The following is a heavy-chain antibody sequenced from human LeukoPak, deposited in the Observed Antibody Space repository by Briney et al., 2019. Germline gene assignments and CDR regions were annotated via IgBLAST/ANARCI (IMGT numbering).Heavy chain of an antibody. D-gene: IGHD3-16*02. CDR2: IYYSGST. J-gene: IGHJ5*02. Sequence: SETLSLTCAVYGGSISSSSYYWGWIRQPPGKGLEWIGSIYYSGSTYYNPSLKSRVTISVDTSKNQFSLKLSSVTAADTAVYYCTRRKYYDYVWGSYRSGNWFDPWGQGTLVTVSS. V-gene: IGHV4-39*07. CDR1: GGSISSSSYY. CDR3: TRRKYYDYVWGSYRSGNWFDP.